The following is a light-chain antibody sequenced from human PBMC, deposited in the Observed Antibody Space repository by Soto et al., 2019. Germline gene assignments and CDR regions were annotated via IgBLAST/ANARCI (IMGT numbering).Light chain of an antibody. V-gene: IGKV1-39*01. CDR3: QQSHSTPYT. Sequence: DIQLTQSPSSLSASVGDRITISCRASQSISRNLNWYQQMPGKAPNLLIYAARDLQSGVPGRFSGSGSGTEFNLTLSSLQPEDLAPYYCQQSHSTPYTFGQGTNLEI. J-gene: IGKJ2*01. CDR2: AAR. CDR1: QSISRN.